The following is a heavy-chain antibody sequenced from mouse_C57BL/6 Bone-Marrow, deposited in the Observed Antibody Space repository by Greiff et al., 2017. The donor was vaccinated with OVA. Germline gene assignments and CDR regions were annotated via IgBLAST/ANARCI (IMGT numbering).Heavy chain of an antibody. CDR2: IRNKANNHAT. D-gene: IGHD2-4*01. CDR3: TRIYYDYDEGDY. V-gene: IGHV6-6*01. J-gene: IGHJ2*01. Sequence: EVKLVESGGGLVQPGGSMKLSCAASGFTFSDAWMDWVRQSPEKGLEWVAEIRNKANNHATYYAESVKGRFTISRDDSKSSVYLQMNSLRAEDTGIDYCTRIYYDYDEGDYWGQGTTLTVSS. CDR1: GFTFSDAW.